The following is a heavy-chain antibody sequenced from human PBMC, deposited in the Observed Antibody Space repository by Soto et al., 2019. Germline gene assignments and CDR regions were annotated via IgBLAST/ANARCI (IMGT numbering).Heavy chain of an antibody. J-gene: IGHJ6*02. CDR1: GFTFSSYG. CDR3: AREGPQVTTDYYYGMDV. D-gene: IGHD4-17*01. V-gene: IGHV3-33*01. CDR2: IWYDGSNK. Sequence: GSLRLSCAASGFTFSSYGMHWVRQAPGKGLEWVAVIWYDGSNKYYADSVKGRFTISRDNSKNTLYLQMNSLRAEDTAVYYCAREGPQVTTDYYYGMDVWGQGTTVTVSS.